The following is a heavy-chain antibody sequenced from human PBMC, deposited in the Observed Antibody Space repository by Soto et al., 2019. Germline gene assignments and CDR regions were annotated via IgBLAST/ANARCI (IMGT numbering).Heavy chain of an antibody. CDR3: AASQWELSRFDP. Sequence: ASVKVSCKASGFTFTSSAVQWVRQARGQRLEWIGWIVVGSGNTNYAQKFQERVTITRDKSISTAYMELSSLRSEDTAVYYCAASQWELSRFDPWGQGTLVTVSS. D-gene: IGHD1-26*01. J-gene: IGHJ5*02. CDR2: IVVGSGNT. V-gene: IGHV1-58*01. CDR1: GFTFTSSA.